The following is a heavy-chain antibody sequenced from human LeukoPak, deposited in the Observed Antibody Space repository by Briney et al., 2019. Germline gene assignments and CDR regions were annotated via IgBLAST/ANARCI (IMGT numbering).Heavy chain of an antibody. CDR3: AGQDPNYYYYMDV. D-gene: IGHD2-15*01. CDR1: GGSISSDDYY. V-gene: IGHV4-30-4*01. CDR2: NFHSGTT. Sequence: SQTLSLTCTVSGGSISSDDYYWSWIRIRQPPSKGLEWIGYNFHSGTTYYNPSLESRVAISVETSKNHFSLSLTSVTAADTAVYYCAGQDPNYYYYMDVWGKGTTVTVSS. J-gene: IGHJ6*03.